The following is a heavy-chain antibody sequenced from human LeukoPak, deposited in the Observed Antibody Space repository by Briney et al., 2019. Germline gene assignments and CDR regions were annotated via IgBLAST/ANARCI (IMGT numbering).Heavy chain of an antibody. CDR2: ISDSGGNT. J-gene: IGHJ4*02. V-gene: IGHV3-23*01. CDR3: AKDLGSSGWYRYFDY. CDR1: GFTFSSYA. D-gene: IGHD6-19*01. Sequence: GGSLRLSCAASGFTFSSYAMSWVRQAPGKGLEWVSAISDSGGNTYYADSVKGRFTISRDNSKNTLYLQMNSLRAEDTAVYYCAKDLGSSGWYRYFDYCGQGALVTVSS.